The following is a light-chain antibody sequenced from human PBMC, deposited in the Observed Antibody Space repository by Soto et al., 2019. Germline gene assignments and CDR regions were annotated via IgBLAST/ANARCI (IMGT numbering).Light chain of an antibody. J-gene: IGKJ5*01. Sequence: DIQMTQSPSTLSASVGDIVTITCRASHSISSWLAWYQQKPGKAPKLLIYDASSLESGVPSRFSGSGSGTEFALTISSLQADDFATYYCQQYNSYSLPFGQGTRLEIK. CDR3: QQYNSYSLP. V-gene: IGKV1-5*01. CDR1: HSISSW. CDR2: DAS.